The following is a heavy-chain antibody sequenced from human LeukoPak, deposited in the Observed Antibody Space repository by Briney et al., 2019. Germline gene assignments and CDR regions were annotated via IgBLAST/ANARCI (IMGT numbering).Heavy chain of an antibody. CDR3: AKGGSGWPHDAFNI. Sequence: GRSLRLSCAASGFTFSSYGMHWVRQAPGKGLEWVAVIWYDGSNKYYADSVKGRFTISRDNSKNTLYLQMNSLRAEDTAVYYCAKGGSGWPHDAFNIWGQGTMVTVSS. CDR2: IWYDGSNK. D-gene: IGHD6-19*01. CDR1: GFTFSSYG. V-gene: IGHV3-33*06. J-gene: IGHJ3*02.